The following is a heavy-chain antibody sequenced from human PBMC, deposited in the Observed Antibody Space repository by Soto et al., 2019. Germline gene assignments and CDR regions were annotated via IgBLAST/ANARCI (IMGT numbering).Heavy chain of an antibody. J-gene: IGHJ6*03. CDR1: GFTFSGSA. D-gene: IGHD3-3*01. CDR3: SRKASDFWSGKTQDYMDV. V-gene: IGHV3-73*01. Sequence: EVQLVESGGGLVQPGGSLKLSCAASGFTFSGSAMHWVRQASGKGLEWVGRIRSKGNNYATAYGASLKGRFTISRDDAKNTAYLEMNSLNTEDTAVYYCSRKASDFWSGKTQDYMDVWGKGTPVTVSS. CDR2: IRSKGNNYAT.